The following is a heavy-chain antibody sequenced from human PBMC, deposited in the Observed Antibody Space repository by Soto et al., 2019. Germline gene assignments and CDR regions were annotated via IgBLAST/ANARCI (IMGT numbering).Heavy chain of an antibody. V-gene: IGHV1-18*01. CDR1: GYRFETYA. J-gene: IGHJ6*02. CDR2: ISAYNIDT. D-gene: IGHD3-3*01. Sequence: QVQLVQSGAEVKKPGASVKVSCKSSGYRFETYAMSWVRQAPGQGLEWMGWISAYNIDTYYAQKFHDRVTMTTDTSTGTAYMELRSLRSDDTAVYYCARGHGVIIGAMDVWGQGTTVSVCS. CDR3: ARGHGVIIGAMDV.